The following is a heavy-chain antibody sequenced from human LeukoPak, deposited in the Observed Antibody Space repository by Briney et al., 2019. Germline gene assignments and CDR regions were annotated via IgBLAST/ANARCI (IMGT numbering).Heavy chain of an antibody. D-gene: IGHD6-6*01. CDR2: ISFDGRIQ. Sequence: GGSLRLSCAASGFTFSSYAMSWVRQAPGKGLEWVAFISFDGRIQYYAYSVKGRFTISRDNSKNTLFLQMNGLRDEDTAVYYCDPHDSASQFWGQGTLVAVSS. CDR1: GFTFSSYA. J-gene: IGHJ4*02. V-gene: IGHV3-30*04. CDR3: DPHDSASQF.